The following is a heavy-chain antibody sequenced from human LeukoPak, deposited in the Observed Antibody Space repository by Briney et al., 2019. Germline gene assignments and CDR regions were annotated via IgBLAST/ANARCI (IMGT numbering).Heavy chain of an antibody. Sequence: GGSLRLSCAASGFTFSDYYMSWIRQAPGKGLEWVSYISSSGSTIYYADSVKGRFTISRDNAKNSLYLQMNSLKTEDTAVYYCTSGSHYSFEFWGQGTLVTVSS. CDR1: GFTFSDYY. D-gene: IGHD1-26*01. CDR2: ISSSGSTI. V-gene: IGHV3-11*01. J-gene: IGHJ4*02. CDR3: TSGSHYSFEF.